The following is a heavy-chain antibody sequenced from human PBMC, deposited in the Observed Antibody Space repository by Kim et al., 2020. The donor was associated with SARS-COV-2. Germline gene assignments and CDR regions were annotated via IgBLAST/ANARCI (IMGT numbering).Heavy chain of an antibody. V-gene: IGHV4-59*01. CDR2: IYYSGST. CDR3: ARGCSSGWCDY. D-gene: IGHD6-19*01. Sequence: SETLSLTCTVSGGSISSYYWSWIRQPPGKGLEWIGYIYYSGSTNYNPSLKSRVTISVDTSKNQFSLKLSSVTAADTAVYYCARGCSSGWCDYWGQGTLVTVSS. J-gene: IGHJ4*02. CDR1: GGSISSYY.